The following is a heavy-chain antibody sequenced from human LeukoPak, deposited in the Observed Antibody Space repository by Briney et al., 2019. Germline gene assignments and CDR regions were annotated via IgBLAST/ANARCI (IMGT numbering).Heavy chain of an antibody. V-gene: IGHV3-74*01. D-gene: IGHD1-26*01. CDR2: INSDGSST. Sequence: PGGSLRLSCAASGFTFSSYWMHWVRQAPGKGPVWVSRINSDGSSTSYADSVKGRFTISRDNAKNTLYLQMNSLRAEDTAVYYCARAGATFPLDYWGQGTLVTVSS. J-gene: IGHJ4*02. CDR1: GFTFSSYW. CDR3: ARAGATFPLDY.